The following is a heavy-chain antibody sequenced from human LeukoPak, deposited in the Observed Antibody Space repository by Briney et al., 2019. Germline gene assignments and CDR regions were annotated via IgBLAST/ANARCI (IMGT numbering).Heavy chain of an antibody. J-gene: IGHJ4*02. CDR1: GFTFSSYA. D-gene: IGHD3-16*02. Sequence: GGSLRLSCAASGFTFSSYAMHWVRQAPGKGLEYVSAISSNGGSTYYANSVKGRFTISRDNSKNTLYLQMGSLRAEDMAVYYCARAQGNYVWGSYHGYWGQGTLVTVPS. CDR2: ISSNGGST. V-gene: IGHV3-64*01. CDR3: ARAQGNYVWGSYHGY.